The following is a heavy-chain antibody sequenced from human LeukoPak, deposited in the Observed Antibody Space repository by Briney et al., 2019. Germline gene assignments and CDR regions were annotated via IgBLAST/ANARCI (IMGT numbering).Heavy chain of an antibody. CDR1: GGTFSSYA. CDR3: AXXXXXXEXPPECDMEWLSCHYYYYGMDV. Sequence: SVKVSCKASGGTFSSYAISWVRQAPGQGLEWMGRIIPILGIANYAQKFQGRVTITADKSTSTAYMELSSLRSEDTAVYYCAXXXXXXEXPPECDMEWLSCHYYYYGMDVWGQGTTVTVSS. J-gene: IGHJ6*02. D-gene: IGHD3-3*01. V-gene: IGHV1-69*04. CDR2: IIPILGIA.